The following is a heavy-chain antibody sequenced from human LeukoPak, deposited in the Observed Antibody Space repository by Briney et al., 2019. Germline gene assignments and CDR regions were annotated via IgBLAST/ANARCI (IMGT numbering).Heavy chain of an antibody. CDR2: VYTSGST. J-gene: IGHJ3*02. D-gene: IGHD3-22*01. V-gene: IGHV4-61*02. CDR3: AKDLYYYDSSGYYLWGFDI. Sequence: SQTLSLTCTVSGGSISSGSYYWSWSRQPAGKGLEWIGGVYTSGSTNYNPSLKSRVTISVDTSKNQFSLKLSSVTAADTAVYYCAKDLYYYDSSGYYLWGFDIWGQGTMVTVSS. CDR1: GGSISSGSYY.